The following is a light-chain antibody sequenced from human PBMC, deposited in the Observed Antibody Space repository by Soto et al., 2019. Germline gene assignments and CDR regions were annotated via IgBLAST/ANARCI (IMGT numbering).Light chain of an antibody. J-gene: IGLJ1*01. CDR1: SSDVGTYNY. CDR2: EVT. CDR3: SSYAGSNSYG. Sequence: QSVLTQPPSASGSPGQSVTISCTGTSSDVGTYNYVSWYQHHPGKGPKLMIYEVTKRPSGVPDRFSGSKSGNTASLTVTGLQAEDEGDYYCSSYAGSNSYGFGTGTKLTVL. V-gene: IGLV2-8*01.